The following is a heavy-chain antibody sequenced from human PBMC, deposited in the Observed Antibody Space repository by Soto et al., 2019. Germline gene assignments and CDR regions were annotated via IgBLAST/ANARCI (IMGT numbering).Heavy chain of an antibody. CDR3: SRTPGDY. D-gene: IGHD2-15*01. Sequence: WASVKVSCKTSGYTFINYDINWVRQAPGKGLEWMGLMNPKSGKTGYAQKFQGRVSMTRDTSTSTAYMELNSLRSEDMATYYCSRTPGDYWGQGTLVTVSS. CDR2: MNPKSGKT. V-gene: IGHV1-8*01. CDR1: GYTFINYD. J-gene: IGHJ4*02.